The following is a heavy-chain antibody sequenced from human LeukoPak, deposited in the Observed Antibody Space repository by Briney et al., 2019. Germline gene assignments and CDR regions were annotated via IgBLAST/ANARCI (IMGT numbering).Heavy chain of an antibody. CDR1: GGSISTYY. Sequence: SVTLSLICTVSGGSISTYYWTWIRQPPGKGLEWIGYISYSVATKYNPSLGSRVTTSLDMSKNQVSLSLSSVTAADTAIYYCARRRTRPEAFDIWGQGTMVTVSS. D-gene: IGHD6-6*01. J-gene: IGHJ3*02. CDR2: ISYSVAT. V-gene: IGHV4-59*01. CDR3: ARRRTRPEAFDI.